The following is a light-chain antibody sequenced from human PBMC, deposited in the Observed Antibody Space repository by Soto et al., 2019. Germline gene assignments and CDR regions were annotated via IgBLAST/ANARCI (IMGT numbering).Light chain of an antibody. CDR2: AAS. J-gene: IGKJ3*01. V-gene: IGKV1-39*01. CDR3: QQSYSSPFT. CDR1: QSICSY. Sequence: DIQMTQSPSSLSASVGDRVTITCRASQSICSYLNWYQQKPGKAPKLLIHAASSLQSGVPSKFSSSRSGTDFTLTISSLQPEDFATYYCQQSYSSPFTFGPGTKVDIK.